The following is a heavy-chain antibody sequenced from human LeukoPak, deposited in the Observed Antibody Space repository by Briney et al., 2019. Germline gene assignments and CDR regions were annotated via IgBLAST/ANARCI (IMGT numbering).Heavy chain of an antibody. CDR2: INPNSGGT. Sequence: ASVKVSCKASGYTFTGYYMHWVRQAPGQGLEWMGWINPNSGGTNYAQKFQGRVTMTRDTSISTAYMEVSRLRSDDTAVYYCAKGMAYSSSYFDYWGQGTLVTVSS. D-gene: IGHD6-6*01. V-gene: IGHV1-2*02. CDR1: GYTFTGYY. CDR3: AKGMAYSSSYFDY. J-gene: IGHJ4*02.